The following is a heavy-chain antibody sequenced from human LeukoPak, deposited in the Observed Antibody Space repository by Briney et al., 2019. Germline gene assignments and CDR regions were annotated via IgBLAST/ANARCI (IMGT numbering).Heavy chain of an antibody. CDR1: GFTFGVYA. D-gene: IGHD3-22*01. Sequence: PGPSLRLSCAASGFTFGVYALSWVRHAPGEGQQWVSTISASGEHTYYADSVKGRFVISRDNSKNTLHLEMNSLRAEDTALYYCAKGGDVSGYSAAEHWGQGTQVFVSS. CDR3: AKGGDVSGYSAAEH. V-gene: IGHV3-23*01. CDR2: ISASGEHT. J-gene: IGHJ1*01.